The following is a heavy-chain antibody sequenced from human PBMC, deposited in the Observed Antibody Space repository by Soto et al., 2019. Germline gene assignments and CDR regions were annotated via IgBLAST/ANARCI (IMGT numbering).Heavy chain of an antibody. Sequence: ASVKVSCKASGYTFTSNGISWVRQAPGQGLEWMGWISAYNGNTNYAQKLQGRVTMTTDTSTCTAYMELRSLRSDDTAVYYCARYSYYDFWSGYPTPDYWWQGTLVIVSS. J-gene: IGHJ4*02. CDR3: ARYSYYDFWSGYPTPDY. V-gene: IGHV1-18*01. CDR1: GYTFTSNG. D-gene: IGHD3-3*01. CDR2: ISAYNGNT.